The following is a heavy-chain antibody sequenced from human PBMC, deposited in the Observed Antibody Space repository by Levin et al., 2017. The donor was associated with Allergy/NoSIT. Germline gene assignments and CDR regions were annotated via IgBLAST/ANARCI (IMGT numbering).Heavy chain of an antibody. D-gene: IGHD4-23*01. CDR1: GGSFSGYY. V-gene: IGHV4-34*01. J-gene: IGHJ4*02. Sequence: SETLSLTCAVYGGSFSGYYWSWIRQPPGKGLEWIGEINHSGSTNYNPSLKSRVTISVDTSKNQFSLKLSSVTAADTAVYYCARGPRRPRAVVTPRFDYWGQGTLVTVSS. CDR2: INHSGST. CDR3: ARGPRRPRAVVTPRFDY.